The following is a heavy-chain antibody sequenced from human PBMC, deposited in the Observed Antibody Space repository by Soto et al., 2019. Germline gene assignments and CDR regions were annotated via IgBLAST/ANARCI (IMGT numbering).Heavy chain of an antibody. D-gene: IGHD5-18*01. J-gene: IGHJ1*01. CDR3: AKDKPIVVGHSYGYSGY. CDR1: GFTFSSYA. CDR2: ISGSGGST. Sequence: GGSLRLSCAASGFTFSSYAMSWVRQAPGKGLEWVSAISGSGGSTYYADSVKGRFTISRDNSKNTLYLQMNSLRAEDTAVYYCAKDKPIVVGHSYGYSGYWGQGTLVTVSS. V-gene: IGHV3-23*01.